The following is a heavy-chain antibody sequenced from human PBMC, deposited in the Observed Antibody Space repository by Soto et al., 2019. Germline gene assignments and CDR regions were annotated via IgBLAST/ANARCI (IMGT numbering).Heavy chain of an antibody. CDR3: ARHSGYDYVY. J-gene: IGHJ4*02. V-gene: IGHV4-39*01. Sequence: TSETLSLTCTVSGGSISSSSYYWGWIRQPPGKGLEWIGSIYYSGSTYYNPSLKSRVTISVDTSKNQFSLKLSSVTAADTAVYYCARHSGYDYVYWGQGTLVTVSS. CDR1: GGSISSSSYY. CDR2: IYYSGST. D-gene: IGHD5-12*01.